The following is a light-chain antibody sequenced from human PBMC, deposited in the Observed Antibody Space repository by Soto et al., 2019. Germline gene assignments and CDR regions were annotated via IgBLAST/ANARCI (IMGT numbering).Light chain of an antibody. J-gene: IGLJ3*02. Sequence: QLVLTQSPSASASLGASVKLTCTLSSGHSRYAIAWHQQQPEKGPRYLMKVNRDGSHSKGDGIPDRFSGSSSGAERYLTISSLQSEDEADYYCQAWDSDIRVFGGGTKVTVL. CDR1: SGHSRYA. V-gene: IGLV4-69*01. CDR2: VNRDGSH. CDR3: QAWDSDIRV.